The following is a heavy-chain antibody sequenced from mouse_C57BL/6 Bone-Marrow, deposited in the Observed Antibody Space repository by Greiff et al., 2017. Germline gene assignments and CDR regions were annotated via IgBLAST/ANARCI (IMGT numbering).Heavy chain of an antibody. V-gene: IGHV2-6*01. J-gene: IGHJ4*01. CDR2: IWGVGST. CDR3: ARTAQAQRMDY. Sequence: VKLMESGPGLVAPSQSLSITCTVSGFSLTSYGVDWVRQSPGKGLEWLGVIWGVGSTNYNSALKSRLSISKDNSKSQVFLKMNSLQTDDTAMYYCARTAQAQRMDYWGQGTSVTVSS. CDR1: GFSLTSYG. D-gene: IGHD3-2*02.